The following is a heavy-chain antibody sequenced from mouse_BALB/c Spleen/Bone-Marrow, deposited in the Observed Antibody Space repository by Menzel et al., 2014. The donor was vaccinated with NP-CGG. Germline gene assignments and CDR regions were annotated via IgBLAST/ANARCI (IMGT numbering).Heavy chain of an antibody. J-gene: IGHJ4*01. Sequence: VQLQHSGPELVRPGASMKISCKASGYSITGYTMNWVKQGHGKNLDWIGLINPYNGATSYNQKFKGKATLTIDKSSSTAYMELLSLTSEDSAVYYCARWNDGYSLYYYAMDVWGEGTTVTISS. V-gene: IGHV1-26*01. CDR1: GYSITGYT. CDR2: INPYNGAT. D-gene: IGHD2-3*01. CDR3: ARWNDGYSLYYYAMDV.